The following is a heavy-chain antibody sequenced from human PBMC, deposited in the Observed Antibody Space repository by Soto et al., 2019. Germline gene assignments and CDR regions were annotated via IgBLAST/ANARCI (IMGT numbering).Heavy chain of an antibody. D-gene: IGHD6-6*01. V-gene: IGHV5-51*01. CDR1: GYSFTTYW. Sequence: PGESLKISCKASGYSFTTYWIGWVRQMPGKGLEWMGIIYPGDSDTRYSPSFQGQVTISADKSISTAYLQWSSLKASDTAMYYCARHKKISDRQNYSDYWGQGSQVTVSS. J-gene: IGHJ4*02. CDR3: ARHKKISDRQNYSDY. CDR2: IYPGDSDT.